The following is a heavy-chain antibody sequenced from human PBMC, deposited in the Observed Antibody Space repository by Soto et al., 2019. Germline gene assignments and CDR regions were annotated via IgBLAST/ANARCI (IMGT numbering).Heavy chain of an antibody. J-gene: IGHJ5*02. CDR2: INDDGSST. Sequence: GGSLRLSCAASGFTFSRHWMHWVRQTPGKGPVWVSRINDDGSSTKYADSVKGRFTIARDNAKNTVFLQMSSLRAEDTAVYYCAREVIAATGTIRWFDPWGQGTLVTVS. V-gene: IGHV3-74*03. D-gene: IGHD6-25*01. CDR3: AREVIAATGTIRWFDP. CDR1: GFTFSRHW.